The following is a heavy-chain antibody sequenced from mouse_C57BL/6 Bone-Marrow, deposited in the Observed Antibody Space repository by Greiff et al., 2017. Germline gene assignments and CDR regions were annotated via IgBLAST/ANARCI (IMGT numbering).Heavy chain of an antibody. CDR3: ARSPSIDYYGSWAWFAY. CDR2: IHPNSGST. J-gene: IGHJ3*01. CDR1: GYTFTSYW. Sequence: QVQLQQPGAELVKPGASVKLSCKASGYTFTSYWMHWVKQRPGQGLEWIGMIHPNSGSTKYNEKFKSKATLTVEKSSSTAYMQLSSLTSEESAVYYCARSPSIDYYGSWAWFAYWGQGTLVTVSA. D-gene: IGHD1-1*01. V-gene: IGHV1-64*01.